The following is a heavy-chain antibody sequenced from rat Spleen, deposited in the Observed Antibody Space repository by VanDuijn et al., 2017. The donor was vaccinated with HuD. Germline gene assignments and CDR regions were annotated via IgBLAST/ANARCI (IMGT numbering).Heavy chain of an antibody. CDR1: GFTFNNYW. CDR3: TTYSEYATSPFAY. D-gene: IGHD1-7*01. V-gene: IGHV5-31*01. J-gene: IGHJ3*01. Sequence: EVELVESGGGLVQPGRSLKLSCVASGFTFNNYWMTWVRQAPTKGREWVATITNAAGKVYYPDSVKGRFTISRDNTRNTLYLQMGSLRSEDTATYYCTTYSEYATSPFAYWGRGALVTVSS. CDR2: ITNAAGKV.